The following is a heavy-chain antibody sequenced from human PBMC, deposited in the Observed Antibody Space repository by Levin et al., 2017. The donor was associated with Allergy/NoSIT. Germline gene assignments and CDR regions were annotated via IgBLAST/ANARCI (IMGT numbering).Heavy chain of an antibody. V-gene: IGHV3-30*03. D-gene: IGHD4-23*01. CDR1: GFTFSNYG. Sequence: QAGGSLRLSCAASGFTFSNYGMHWVRQAPGKGLEWVAVISSDGGTTHYADSVKGRFTISRDNSKNTLYLQMNSLRTDDTTMYYCAISYGGNGDAFDIWGQGTMVTVSS. J-gene: IGHJ3*02. CDR3: AISYGGNGDAFDI. CDR2: ISSDGGTT.